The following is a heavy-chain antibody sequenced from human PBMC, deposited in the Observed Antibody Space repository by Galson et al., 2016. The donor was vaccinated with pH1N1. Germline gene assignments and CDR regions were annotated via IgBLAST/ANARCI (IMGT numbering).Heavy chain of an antibody. CDR2: IYTSGST. Sequence: TLSLTCTVSGGSISSGSYYWSWIRQPAGKGLEWIGRIYTSGSTNYNPSLKSRVTIAIDTSKNQFSLKLSSVTTADTAVYYCARGGTVIAYWGQGALVTGSS. CDR3: ARGGTVIAY. CDR1: GGSISSGSYY. V-gene: IGHV4-61*02. J-gene: IGHJ4*02. D-gene: IGHD2-21*02.